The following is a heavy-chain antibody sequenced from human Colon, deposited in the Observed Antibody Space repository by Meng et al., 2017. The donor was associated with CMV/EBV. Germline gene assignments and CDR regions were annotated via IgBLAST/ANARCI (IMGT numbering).Heavy chain of an antibody. Sequence: GGSLRLSCATSGFTFSIYEMNWVRQAPGKGLEWVSFISNSGSTTYYADSVKGRFTISRDNAKNSLYLQMNSLRGEDTAVYYCARDLLGGSYGVLDYWGQGTLVTVSS. D-gene: IGHD1-26*01. CDR2: ISNSGSTT. V-gene: IGHV3-48*03. CDR3: ARDLLGGSYGVLDY. CDR1: GFTFSIYE. J-gene: IGHJ4*02.